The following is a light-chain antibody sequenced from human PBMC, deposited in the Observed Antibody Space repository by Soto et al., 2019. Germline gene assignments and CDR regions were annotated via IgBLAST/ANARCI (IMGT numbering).Light chain of an antibody. CDR2: GAS. Sequence: DIQMTQSPSSLSAPLGDRVTFTCRASQDITYFVAWFQQKPAKIPNLLIYGASTLQSGLPSRFSGSGSGTDFTLTISSLQPEDVATYFCLNYNSALWTCGQGPKVEI. V-gene: IGKV1-27*01. J-gene: IGKJ1*01. CDR1: QDITYF. CDR3: LNYNSALWT.